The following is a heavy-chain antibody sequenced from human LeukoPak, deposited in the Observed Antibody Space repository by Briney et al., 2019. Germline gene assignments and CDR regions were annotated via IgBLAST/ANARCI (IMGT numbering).Heavy chain of an antibody. CDR3: AKASSSWYSGAFDY. D-gene: IGHD6-13*01. V-gene: IGHV3-23*01. Sequence: PGGFLRLSCAASGFTFSSYAMSWVRQAPGKGLEWVSAISGSGGSTYYADSVKGRFTISRDNSKNTLYLQMNSLRAEDTAVYYCAKASSSWYSGAFDYWGQGTLVTVSS. J-gene: IGHJ4*02. CDR1: GFTFSSYA. CDR2: ISGSGGST.